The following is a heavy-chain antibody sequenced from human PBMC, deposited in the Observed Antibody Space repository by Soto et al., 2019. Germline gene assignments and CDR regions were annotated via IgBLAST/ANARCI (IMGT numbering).Heavy chain of an antibody. D-gene: IGHD4-17*01. CDR1: GFSISNFG. CDR3: ARVFGDYLIDAFDI. CDR2: ISRSHSDI. Sequence: PGGSLRLSCSASGFSISNFGMFWVRQAPGRGLEWISFISRSHSDIYYADSVKGRFTISRDNAKNSVFLQMNSLRAEDTAVYYCARVFGDYLIDAFDIWGQGTMVTVS. V-gene: IGHV3-48*03. J-gene: IGHJ3*02.